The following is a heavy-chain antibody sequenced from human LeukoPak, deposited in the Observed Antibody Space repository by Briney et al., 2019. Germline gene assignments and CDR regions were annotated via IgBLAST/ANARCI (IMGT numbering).Heavy chain of an antibody. CDR3: ARVGGYSSSPY. CDR1: GGPFSGYY. D-gene: IGHD6-6*01. J-gene: IGHJ4*02. Sequence: SETLSLTCAVYGGPFSGYYWSWIRQPPGKGLEWIGEINHSGSTNYNPSLKSRVTISVDTSKNQFSLKLSSVTAADTAVYYCARVGGYSSSPYWGQGTLVTVSS. V-gene: IGHV4-34*01. CDR2: INHSGST.